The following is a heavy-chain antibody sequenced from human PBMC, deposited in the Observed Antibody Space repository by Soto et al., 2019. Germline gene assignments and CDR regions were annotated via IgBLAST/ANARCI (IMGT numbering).Heavy chain of an antibody. Sequence: ASVKVSCKASGYTFTSYGISWVRQAPGQGLEWMGWISAYNGNTNYAQKLQGRATMTTDTSTSTAYMELRSLRSDDTAVYYCARVGISFVGATTGAFDIWGQGTMVTVSS. J-gene: IGHJ3*02. CDR2: ISAYNGNT. V-gene: IGHV1-18*01. CDR3: ARVGISFVGATTGAFDI. D-gene: IGHD1-26*01. CDR1: GYTFTSYG.